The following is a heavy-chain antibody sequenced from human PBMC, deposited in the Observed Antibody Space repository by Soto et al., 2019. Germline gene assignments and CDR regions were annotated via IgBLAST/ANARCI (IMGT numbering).Heavy chain of an antibody. CDR2: ISGDGLST. J-gene: IGHJ3*02. CDR1: GYTFTGHF. CDR3: ARRPDAFDI. V-gene: IGHV3-23*01. Sequence: SCKASGYTFTGHFMTWVRQAPGKGLEWVSAISGDGLSTYYAGSVKGRFTISRDNSKTTLYLQMNSLRAEDTAVYYCARRPDAFDIWGRGTMVTVSS.